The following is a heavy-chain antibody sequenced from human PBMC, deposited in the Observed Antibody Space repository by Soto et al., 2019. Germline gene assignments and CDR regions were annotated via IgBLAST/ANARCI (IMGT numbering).Heavy chain of an antibody. D-gene: IGHD2-2*01. CDR2: INHSGST. CDR1: GGSFSGYY. J-gene: IGHJ5*02. Sequence: PSETLSLTCAVYGGSFSGYYWSWIRQPPGKGLEWIGEINHSGSTNYNPSLKSRVTISVDTSKNQFSLKLSSVTAADTAVYYCARHGSVVVPAAQRWFDPWGQGTLVTVSS. V-gene: IGHV4-34*01. CDR3: ARHGSVVVPAAQRWFDP.